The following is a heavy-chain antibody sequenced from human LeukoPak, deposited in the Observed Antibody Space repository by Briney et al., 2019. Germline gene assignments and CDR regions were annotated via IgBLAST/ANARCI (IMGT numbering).Heavy chain of an antibody. D-gene: IGHD2-2*01. CDR3: ARGRGYCSSTSCYEDYFDY. CDR2: ISTYNGNT. V-gene: IGHV1-18*01. Sequence: ASVKVSCKASGGTFSSYAISWVRQAPGQGLEWMGWISTYNGNTNYIQKLQGRVTVTTDTSTSTIYMELRSLRSDDTAVYYCARGRGYCSSTSCYEDYFDYWGQGTLVTVSS. J-gene: IGHJ4*02. CDR1: GGTFSSYA.